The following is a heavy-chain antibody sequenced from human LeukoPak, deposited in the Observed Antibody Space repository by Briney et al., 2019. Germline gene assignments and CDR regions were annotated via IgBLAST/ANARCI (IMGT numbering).Heavy chain of an antibody. Sequence: PGGSLRLSCAASGLIFSTYCRHWVRQAPGKGLEWVAFIRSDGSDKSYAGSVRRGFTFSRDNSKNSIYVQRHTLTADDTAVCYCGKHDSSCDYGGQGTLLTV. CDR3: GKHDSSCDY. CDR1: GLIFSTYC. V-gene: IGHV3-30*02. CDR2: IRSDGSDK. D-gene: IGHD3-22*01. J-gene: IGHJ4*02.